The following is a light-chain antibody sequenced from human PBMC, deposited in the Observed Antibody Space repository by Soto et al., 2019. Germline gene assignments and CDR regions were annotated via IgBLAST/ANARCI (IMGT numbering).Light chain of an antibody. J-gene: IGKJ5*01. CDR2: DAS. V-gene: IGKV3-11*01. CDR1: QSVSSY. CDR3: QQRQYWPPIT. Sequence: VLTQSPATLSLSPGERATLSCRASQSVSSYLAWYQQKPGQAPRLLIYDASNRATGIPARFSGSGSGTDFTLTISSREPEDFAIYYCQQRQYWPPITFGQGTRLEIK.